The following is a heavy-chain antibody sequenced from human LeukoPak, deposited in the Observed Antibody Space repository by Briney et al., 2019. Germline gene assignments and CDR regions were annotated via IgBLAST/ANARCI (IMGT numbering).Heavy chain of an antibody. D-gene: IGHD3-10*01. CDR3: ARGPRGTMVRGAYRYYYFDY. CDR1: GGSFSGYY. V-gene: IGHV4-34*01. CDR2: INHSGST. Sequence: SETLSLTCAVYGGSFSGYYWSWIRQPPGKGLEWIGGINHSGSTNYNPSLKSRVTVSVDTSKNQFSLKLSSATAADTAVYYCARGPRGTMVRGAYRYYYFDYWGQGTLVTVSS. J-gene: IGHJ4*02.